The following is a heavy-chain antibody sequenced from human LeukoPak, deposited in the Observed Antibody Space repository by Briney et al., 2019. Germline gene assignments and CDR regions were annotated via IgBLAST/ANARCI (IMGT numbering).Heavy chain of an antibody. J-gene: IGHJ6*02. V-gene: IGHV1-2*02. Sequence: ASVKVSCKASGYTFTGYYMHWVRQAPGQGLEWMGWINPNSGGTNYAQKFQGRVTMTRDTSISTAYMELSRLRSEDTAVYYCARSLPRMVAGRSYGMDVWGQGTTVTVSS. CDR2: INPNSGGT. CDR1: GYTFTGYY. D-gene: IGHD6-19*01. CDR3: ARSLPRMVAGRSYGMDV.